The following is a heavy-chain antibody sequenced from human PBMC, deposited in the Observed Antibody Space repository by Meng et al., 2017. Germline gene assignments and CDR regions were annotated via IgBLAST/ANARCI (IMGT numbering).Heavy chain of an antibody. V-gene: IGHV3-48*03. CDR2: ISSSGTTR. CDR1: GFTFSSYQ. D-gene: IGHD4-17*01. J-gene: IGHJ6*02. CDR3: ARDGSTVTTNYFYGMDV. Sequence: GESLKISCAASGFTFSSYQMNWVRQAPGKGLEWLSYISSSGTTRNYEDSVKGRFTISRDNAKNSLFLEMNSLRADDTAVYYCARDGSTVTTNYFYGMDVWGQGTTVTVSS.